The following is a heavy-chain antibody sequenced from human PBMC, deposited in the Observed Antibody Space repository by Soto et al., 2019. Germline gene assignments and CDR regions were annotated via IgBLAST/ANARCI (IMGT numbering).Heavy chain of an antibody. Sequence: GESLKISCKGSGYSFTSYWIGWVRQMPGKGLEWMGIIYPGDSDTRYSPSFQGQVTISADKSISTAYLQWSSLKASDTAMYYCARIGFVVQLAYGMDVWGQGTTVTVSS. D-gene: IGHD6-6*01. V-gene: IGHV5-51*01. CDR2: IYPGDSDT. CDR3: ARIGFVVQLAYGMDV. CDR1: GYSFTSYW. J-gene: IGHJ6*02.